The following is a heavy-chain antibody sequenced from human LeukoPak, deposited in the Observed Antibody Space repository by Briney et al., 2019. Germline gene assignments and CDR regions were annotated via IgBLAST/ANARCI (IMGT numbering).Heavy chain of an antibody. CDR2: IFHRGST. Sequence: KSSETLSLTCNVSGVSISSYYWSWIRQPPGKGLEWIGYIFHRGSTNYNPSLKSRVTISVDTSKNHFSLKLSSVTAADTAVYYCARDAYYYDSSGSRLFDYWGQGTLVTVSS. V-gene: IGHV4-59*13. CDR1: GVSISSYY. CDR3: ARDAYYYDSSGSRLFDY. J-gene: IGHJ4*02. D-gene: IGHD3-22*01.